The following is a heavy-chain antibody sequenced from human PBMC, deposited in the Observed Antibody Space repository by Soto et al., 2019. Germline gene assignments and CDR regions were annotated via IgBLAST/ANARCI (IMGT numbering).Heavy chain of an antibody. CDR3: ERGFDSGKFYAFDS. CDR1: GDSIMRDSYY. Sequence: QVQLQESGPGLVKPSQTLSLTCTVSGDSIMRDSYYWNWIRRHQGKGLGWIGYIYYSGTPAYNPSLKTRVTISPDTSTNQFSLNLSSVNAADTSVSYCERGFDSGKFYAFDSWGRGTQVTVSS. D-gene: IGHD1-26*01. V-gene: IGHV4-31*03. CDR2: IYYSGTP. J-gene: IGHJ4*02.